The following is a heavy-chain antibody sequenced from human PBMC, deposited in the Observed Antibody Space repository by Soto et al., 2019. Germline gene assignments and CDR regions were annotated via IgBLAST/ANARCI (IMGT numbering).Heavy chain of an antibody. Sequence: QLQLQESGPGLIRPSETLSLTCTVSGGSISNSYYYWGWIRQPPGKGLEWIGSNYYSGTSYYNPSLKSRVTISIEMSKNQISLRLTSLTAEDTAVYFCERGRGRAWDFDYWGQGTLATV. J-gene: IGHJ4*02. CDR2: NYYSGTS. CDR1: GGSISNSYYY. D-gene: IGHD7-27*01. V-gene: IGHV4-39*01. CDR3: ERGRGRAWDFDY.